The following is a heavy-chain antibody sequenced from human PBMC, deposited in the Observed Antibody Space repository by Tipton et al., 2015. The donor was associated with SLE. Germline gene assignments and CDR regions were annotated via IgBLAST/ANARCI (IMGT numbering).Heavy chain of an antibody. CDR3: AKDGSGAFDY. CDR1: GFTFSSYA. J-gene: IGHJ4*02. V-gene: IGHV3-30*04. Sequence: QVQLVQSGGGVVQPGGSLRLSCAASGFTFSSYAIHWVRQAPGKGLEWVAFISYDGSGHFYADSVKGRSLVSRDNSKNTLYLQMNSLRPEDTAVYYCAKDGSGAFDYWGQGALVTVSS. CDR2: ISYDGSGH. D-gene: IGHD1-26*01.